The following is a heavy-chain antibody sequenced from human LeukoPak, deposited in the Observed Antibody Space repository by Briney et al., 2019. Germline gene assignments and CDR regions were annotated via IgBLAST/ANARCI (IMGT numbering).Heavy chain of an antibody. CDR1: GFTFRSYG. CDR2: IWYDGSNK. Sequence: QPGRSLRLSCAASGFTFRSYGVHWVRQAPGKGLEWVAVIWYDGSNKYYADSVKGRFTISRDDSKNTLYLQMYTLRAEDTAVYYCARVGAWGCSSNSCSFFDYWGQGTLVTVSS. D-gene: IGHD2-2*01. J-gene: IGHJ4*02. CDR3: ARVGAWGCSSNSCSFFDY. V-gene: IGHV3-33*01.